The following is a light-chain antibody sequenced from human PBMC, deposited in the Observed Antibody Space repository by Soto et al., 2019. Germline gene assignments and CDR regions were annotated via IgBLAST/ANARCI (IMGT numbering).Light chain of an antibody. Sequence: EIVMTQSPATLSVSPGERATLPCRASQSVSSNLAWYQHKPGQAPRLLIYGASTRATGIPARFSGSGSGTEFTLTISSLQSEDFAVYYCQQYNNWPLWTFGQGTKVDIK. J-gene: IGKJ1*01. CDR3: QQYNNWPLWT. CDR1: QSVSSN. V-gene: IGKV3-15*01. CDR2: GAS.